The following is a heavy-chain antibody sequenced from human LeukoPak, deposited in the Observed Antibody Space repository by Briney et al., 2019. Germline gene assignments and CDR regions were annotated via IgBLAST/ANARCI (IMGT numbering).Heavy chain of an antibody. V-gene: IGHV3-13*04. J-gene: IGHJ5*02. CDR2: ISSSGDT. Sequence: GGSLRLSCAASGFTFRKFDMHWVRQATGKGLEWVSGISSSGDTFYQDSVKGRFTVSRENGENSLFLQLNSLRTGDTAVYYCVRALYNSGQFDPWGQGTLVTVSS. D-gene: IGHD5-12*01. CDR3: VRALYNSGQFDP. CDR1: GFTFRKFD.